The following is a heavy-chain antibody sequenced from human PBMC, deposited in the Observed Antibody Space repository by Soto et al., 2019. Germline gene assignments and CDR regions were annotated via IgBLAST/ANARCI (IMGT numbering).Heavy chain of an antibody. CDR1: GYSFSSSW. J-gene: IGHJ3*02. CDR2: IYPGDSDT. CDR3: GGIWTGYSPDAFDI. V-gene: IGHV5-51*01. D-gene: IGHD3-9*01. Sequence: XESLEISCKGCGYSFSSSWYRWVRQMPGKGLEWMGIIYPGDSDTRYSPSFQGQVTISADKSISTAYLQWSSLKASDTAMYYCGGIWTGYSPDAFDIWGQGTMVTVS.